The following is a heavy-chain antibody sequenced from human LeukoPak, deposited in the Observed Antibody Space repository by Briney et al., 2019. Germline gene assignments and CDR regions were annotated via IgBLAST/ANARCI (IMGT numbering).Heavy chain of an antibody. CDR1: GFTFSSYW. CDR2: INSDGDST. CDR3: VAGSFGWVDAFDI. D-gene: IGHD6-19*01. V-gene: IGHV3-74*01. Sequence: PGGSLRLSCAASGFTFSSYWMHWVRQAPGKGLVWVSRINSDGDSTRYADSVKGRFTISRDNAKDTLYLQMNSLRAEDTAVYYCVAGSFGWVDAFDIWGQGTMVTVSS. J-gene: IGHJ3*02.